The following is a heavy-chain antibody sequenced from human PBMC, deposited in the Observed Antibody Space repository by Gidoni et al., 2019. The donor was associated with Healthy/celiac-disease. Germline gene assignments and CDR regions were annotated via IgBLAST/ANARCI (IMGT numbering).Heavy chain of an antibody. J-gene: IGHJ4*02. V-gene: IGHV3-73*02. CDR3: TTYYGSGSYYNYPAYYFDY. D-gene: IGHD3-10*01. Sequence: EVQLVDPGGGLVQPGGSMKLSFAASGLPFRGSATHLVRQSSGKGRGWVARIEIKAISYATAYAAWVKCRFTISRDDSKNTAYLQMNSLKTDDTAVYYCTTYYGSGSYYNYPAYYFDYWGQETLVTVSS. CDR2: IEIKAISYAT. CDR1: GLPFRGSA.